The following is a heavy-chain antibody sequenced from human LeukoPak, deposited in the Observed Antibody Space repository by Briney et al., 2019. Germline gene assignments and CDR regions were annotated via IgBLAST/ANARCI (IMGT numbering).Heavy chain of an antibody. V-gene: IGHV3-30*02. Sequence: GGSLRLSCAASAFTFSSYGMHWVRQAPGKGLEWVAFIRYDGSNKYYADSVKGRFTISRDNAKNSLYLQMNGLRAEDTAAYYCMRGATDTTRWFDPWGQGTLVTVSS. J-gene: IGHJ5*02. D-gene: IGHD1-7*01. CDR2: IRYDGSNK. CDR1: AFTFSSYG. CDR3: MRGATDTTRWFDP.